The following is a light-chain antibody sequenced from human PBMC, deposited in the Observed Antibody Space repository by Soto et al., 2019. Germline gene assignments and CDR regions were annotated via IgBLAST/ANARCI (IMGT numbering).Light chain of an antibody. J-gene: IGKJ5*01. CDR3: QQYNTWPPIT. CDR2: GAS. Sequence: EIVMTQSPATLSVSPGERATLSCRASQSVSSNLAWYQQNPGQAPRLLIYGASIRATGIPARFSGSGSWTEFTLTISSLQSEDFAVYYCQQYNTWPPITFGQGARLEIK. V-gene: IGKV3-15*01. CDR1: QSVSSN.